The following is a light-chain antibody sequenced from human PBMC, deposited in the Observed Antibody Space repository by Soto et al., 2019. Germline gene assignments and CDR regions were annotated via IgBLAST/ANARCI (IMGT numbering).Light chain of an antibody. J-gene: IGLJ2*01. Sequence: QTVVTQEPSLTVSPGGTVTLTCATSTGAVTRGYYPNWFQQKPGQAPRALIYSTNNKYSWTPARFSGSLLGGKAALTRSGVQPEDEADYYCLLYYGGQLGVFGGGTKLTVL. V-gene: IGLV7-43*01. CDR1: TGAVTRGYY. CDR2: STN. CDR3: LLYYGGQLGV.